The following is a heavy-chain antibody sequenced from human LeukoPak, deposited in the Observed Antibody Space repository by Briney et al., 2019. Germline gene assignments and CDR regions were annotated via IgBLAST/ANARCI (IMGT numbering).Heavy chain of an antibody. V-gene: IGHV1-69*05. CDR2: IIPIFGTA. J-gene: IGHJ3*02. Sequence: GASVKVSCKASGGTFSSYAISWVRQAPGQGLEWMGGIIPIFGTANYAQKFQGRVTMTRDTSTSTVYMELSSLRSEDTAVYYCAGSLEYSSSDDAFDIWGQGTMVTVSS. D-gene: IGHD6-6*01. CDR3: AGSLEYSSSDDAFDI. CDR1: GGTFSSYA.